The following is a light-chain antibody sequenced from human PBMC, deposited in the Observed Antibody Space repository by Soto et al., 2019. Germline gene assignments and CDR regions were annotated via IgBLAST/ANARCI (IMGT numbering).Light chain of an antibody. CDR3: QSYDSKYVV. CDR2: EDH. Sequence: NFMLTQPHSVSESPGKTVTISFTRSSGSIASNYVQWYQQRPGSAPTTVIYEDHQRPSGVPDRFSGSIDSSSNSASLTISGLKTEDEADYYCQSYDSKYVVFGGGTKLTVL. J-gene: IGLJ2*01. V-gene: IGLV6-57*03. CDR1: SGSIASNY.